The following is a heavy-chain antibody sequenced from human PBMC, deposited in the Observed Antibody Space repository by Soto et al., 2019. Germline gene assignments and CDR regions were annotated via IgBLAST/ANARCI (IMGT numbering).Heavy chain of an antibody. D-gene: IGHD3-22*01. V-gene: IGHV3-21*01. CDR2: ISSSSSYI. CDR3: ARDDDISGYTY. Sequence: GGSLRLSCAASGFTFSSYNMNWVRQAPGKGLEWVSSISSSSSYIYYADSVKGRFTISRDNAKNSLYLQMNSLRAEDTAVYYCARDDDISGYTYWGQGTLVTVSS. J-gene: IGHJ4*02. CDR1: GFTFSSYN.